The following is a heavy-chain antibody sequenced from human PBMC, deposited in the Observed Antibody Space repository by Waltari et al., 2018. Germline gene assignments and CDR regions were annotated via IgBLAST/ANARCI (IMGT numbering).Heavy chain of an antibody. D-gene: IGHD6-19*01. CDR3: ARHFPGIAVAGISGFDY. CDR2: IYTSGST. Sequence: HVQLQESGPGLVKPSETLSLTCTVAGGSISSYYWSWIRQPAGQGLEWIGRIYTSGSTNYNPALKRRVTMSVDTSKNQFSLKLSSVTAADTAVYYCARHFPGIAVAGISGFDYWGQGTLVTVSS. V-gene: IGHV4-4*07. CDR1: GGSISSYY. J-gene: IGHJ4*02.